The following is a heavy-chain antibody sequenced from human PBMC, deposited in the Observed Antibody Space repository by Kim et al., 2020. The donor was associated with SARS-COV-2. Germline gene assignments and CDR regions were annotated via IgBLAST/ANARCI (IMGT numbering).Heavy chain of an antibody. D-gene: IGHD2-21*01. CDR1: GFRFSDCH. CDR2: IWNDGNRI. V-gene: IGHV3-33*01. CDR3: ARDPRDGYYFFDH. J-gene: IGHJ4*02. Sequence: GGSLRLSCAASGFRFSDCHIHWVRQAPGKGLEWVAVIWNDGNRIYYADPVKGRFSISRDNSENTVWLQMSSLRAEDMAVYYCARDPRDGYYFFDHWGQGTLVTVSS.